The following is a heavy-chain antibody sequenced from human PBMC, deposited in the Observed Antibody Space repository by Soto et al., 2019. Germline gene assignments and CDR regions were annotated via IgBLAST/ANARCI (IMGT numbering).Heavy chain of an antibody. D-gene: IGHD3-9*01. CDR1: GFTFSSYA. J-gene: IGHJ6*03. V-gene: IGHV3-23*01. Sequence: GGSLRLSCAASGFTFSSYAMSWVRQAPGKGLEWVSAISGSGGSTYYADSVKGRFTISRDNSKNTLYLQMNSLRAEDTAVYYCAKDTYVDILTGYYYYYDMDVWGKGTTVTVSS. CDR3: AKDTYVDILTGYYYYYDMDV. CDR2: ISGSGGST.